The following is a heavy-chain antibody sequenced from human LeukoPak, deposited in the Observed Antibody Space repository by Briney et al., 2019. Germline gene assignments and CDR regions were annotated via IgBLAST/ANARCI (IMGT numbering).Heavy chain of an antibody. D-gene: IGHD3-10*01. V-gene: IGHV1-18*01. CDR2: ISAYNGNT. Sequence: ASVKVSCKASGYTFTSYGISWVRQAPGQGLEWMGWISAYNGNTNYAQKLQGRVTMTTDTSTSTAYMELRSLRPDDTAVYYCARVVITMVRGVIGGYDAFDIWGQGTMVTVSS. CDR3: ARVVITMVRGVIGGYDAFDI. CDR1: GYTFTSYG. J-gene: IGHJ3*02.